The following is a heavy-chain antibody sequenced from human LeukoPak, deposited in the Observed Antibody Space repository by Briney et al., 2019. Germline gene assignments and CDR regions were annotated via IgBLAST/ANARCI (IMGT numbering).Heavy chain of an antibody. D-gene: IGHD3-9*01. J-gene: IGHJ6*04. CDR3: ASSRYVDWSFSNHFSHGMDV. V-gene: IGHV3-23*01. Sequence: GGSLRLSCPASGFTFNTSAMSWVRQAPGKGLEWVSGVSGSGRNTYYAESVKGHFTISRDNSKNTLYLQMNSLRAEDTAVYYCASSRYVDWSFSNHFSHGMDVWGKGTTVTVSS. CDR1: GFTFNTSA. CDR2: VSGSGRNT.